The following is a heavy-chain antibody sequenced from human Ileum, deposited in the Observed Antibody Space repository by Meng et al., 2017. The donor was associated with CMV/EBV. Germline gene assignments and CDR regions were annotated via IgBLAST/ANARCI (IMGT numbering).Heavy chain of an antibody. CDR2: VFYTGDY. D-gene: IGHD3-16*01. CDR3: ASHRYAANYYSDY. V-gene: IGHV4-59*13. J-gene: IGHJ4*02. CDR1: GGPMSDYY. Sequence: SETLSLTCTVSGGPMSDYYWTWIRQSPGKGLEWIGYVFYTGDYNYNPALESRVSISVDTSKKQFSLNLSAVTAADTAVYYCASHRYAANYYSDYWAQGMLVTVSS.